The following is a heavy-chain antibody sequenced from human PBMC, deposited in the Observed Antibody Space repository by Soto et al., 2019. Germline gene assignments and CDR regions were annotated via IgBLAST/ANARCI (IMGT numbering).Heavy chain of an antibody. D-gene: IGHD3-9*01. CDR1: GYTFTSYD. V-gene: IGHV1-8*01. CDR3: ARGLRYFDWLSNRNYYYYGMDV. Sequence: QVQLVQSGAEVKKPGASVKVSCKASGYTFTSYDINWVRQATGQGLEWMGWMNPNSGNTGYAQKFHVRVTMTRKTSISTAYMELSSLRSEDTAVYYCARGLRYFDWLSNRNYYYYGMDVWGQGTTVTVSS. CDR2: MNPNSGNT. J-gene: IGHJ6*02.